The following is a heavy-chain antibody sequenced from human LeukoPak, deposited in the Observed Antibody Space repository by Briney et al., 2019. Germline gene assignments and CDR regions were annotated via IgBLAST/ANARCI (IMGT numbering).Heavy chain of an antibody. CDR1: GYSFTSYW. D-gene: IGHD3-10*01. J-gene: IGHJ4*02. CDR3: ARLYYGSGSLYYFDY. V-gene: IGHV5-51*01. CDR2: IYPGDSDT. Sequence: GESLKISCKGSGYSFTSYWIGWVRQMPGKGLEWMGIIYPGDSDTRYSPSFQGQVTISADKSISTAYLQWSSPKASDTAMYYCARLYYGSGSLYYFDYWGQGTLVTVSS.